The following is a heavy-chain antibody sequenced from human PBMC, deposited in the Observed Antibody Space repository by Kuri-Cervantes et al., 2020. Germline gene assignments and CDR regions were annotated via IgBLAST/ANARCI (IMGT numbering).Heavy chain of an antibody. CDR2: IYYSGST. J-gene: IGHJ6*02. D-gene: IGHD6-13*01. CDR1: GGSISSYY. CDR3: ARNIARTPGDYYYYYGMDV. Sequence: SETLSLTCTVSGGSISSYYWSWIRQPPGKGLEWIGYIYYSGSTNYNPSLKSRVTISVDTSKNQFSLKLSSVTAADTAVYYCARNIARTPGDYYYYYGMDVWGQGTTVTVSS. V-gene: IGHV4-59*13.